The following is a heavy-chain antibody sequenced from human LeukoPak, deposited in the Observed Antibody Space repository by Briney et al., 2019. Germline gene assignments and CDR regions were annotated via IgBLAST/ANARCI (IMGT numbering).Heavy chain of an antibody. CDR3: GTNRYSGSLSPFDI. D-gene: IGHD1-26*01. J-gene: IGHJ3*02. CDR2: ISGGGGNT. Sequence: GGSLLHSCSASKFAFSSYAMSWVRQAPGKGLEWVSAISGGGGNTYYADSVKGRFTISRDNSKNTLYLQMNSLRAEDTAVYYCGTNRYSGSLSPFDIWGQGTMVTVSS. CDR1: KFAFSSYA. V-gene: IGHV3-23*01.